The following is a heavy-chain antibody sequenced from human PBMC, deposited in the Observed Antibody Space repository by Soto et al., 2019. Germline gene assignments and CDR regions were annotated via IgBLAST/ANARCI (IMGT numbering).Heavy chain of an antibody. CDR2: VYFVGNS. J-gene: IGHJ6*02. Sequence: SDTLSLTCTVSGDSISSASYFWCWIRQPPGKGLEWIGIVYFVGNSYYNPSLKSRVTMSVDTSKNQFYLNLSHVTAADTAVYSWERALGVRGVIIGPDYSYGMDVWGQGTPVTVSS. D-gene: IGHD3-10*01. CDR1: GDSISSASYF. V-gene: IGHV4-39*07. CDR3: ERALGVRGVIIGPDYSYGMDV.